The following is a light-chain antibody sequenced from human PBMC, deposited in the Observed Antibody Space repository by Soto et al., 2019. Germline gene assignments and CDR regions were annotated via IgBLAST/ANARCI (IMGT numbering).Light chain of an antibody. CDR2: SNN. V-gene: IGLV1-44*01. CDR3: AAWDDSLKEV. CDR1: SFNIGSNT. J-gene: IGLJ1*01. Sequence: QSVLTQPPSASGTPGQRVTISCSGSSFNIGSNTVNWYQQLPGTAPKLLIYSNNQRPSGVPDRFSGSKSGTSASLAISGLQSEDEADYYCAAWDDSLKEVFGTGTKVTVL.